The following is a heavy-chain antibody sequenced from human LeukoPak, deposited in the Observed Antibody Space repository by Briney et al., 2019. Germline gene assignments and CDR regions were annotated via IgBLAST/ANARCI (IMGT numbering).Heavy chain of an antibody. CDR3: ATEKESGYGAFDI. V-gene: IGHV3-30*04. D-gene: IGHD5-12*01. CDR1: GLTLSSFA. CDR2: ISSNGGDK. Sequence: GRSLRLSCAASGLTLSSFAMHWVRQAPGKGLEWAADISSNGGDKYYADSVRGRFTISRDISENTLYLQMNSLRAEDTAVYYCATEKESGYGAFDIWGQGTMVTVST. J-gene: IGHJ3*02.